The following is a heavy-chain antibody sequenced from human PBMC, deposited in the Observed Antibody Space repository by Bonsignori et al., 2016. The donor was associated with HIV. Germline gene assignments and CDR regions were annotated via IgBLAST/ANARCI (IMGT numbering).Heavy chain of an antibody. CDR2: ISTDNGDT. Sequence: WVRQAPGQGLEWMGWISTDNGDTSYTQRLQGRVTMTTDTSTSTAYMELRSLRSDDTAVYYCATLRAAYYYDSSGLGYFQHWGQGTLVTVSS. CDR3: ATLRAAYYYDSSGLGYFQH. D-gene: IGHD3-22*01. V-gene: IGHV1-18*01. J-gene: IGHJ1*01.